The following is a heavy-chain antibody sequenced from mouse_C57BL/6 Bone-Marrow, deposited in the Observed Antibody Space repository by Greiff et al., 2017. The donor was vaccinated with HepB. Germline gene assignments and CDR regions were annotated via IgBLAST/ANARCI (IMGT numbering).Heavy chain of an antibody. J-gene: IGHJ2*01. D-gene: IGHD1-1*01. CDR3: ARSYYGRSLDY. Sequence: EVQRVESVAELVRPGASVKLSCTASGFNIKNTYMHWVKQRPEQGLEWIGRIDPANGNTKYAPKFQGKATITADTSSHTAYLQLSSLTSEDTAIYYCARSYYGRSLDYWGQGTTLTVAS. CDR1: GFNIKNTY. V-gene: IGHV14-3*01. CDR2: IDPANGNT.